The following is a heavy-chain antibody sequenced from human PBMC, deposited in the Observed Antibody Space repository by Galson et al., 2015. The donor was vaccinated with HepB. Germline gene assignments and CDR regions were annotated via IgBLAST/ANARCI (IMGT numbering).Heavy chain of an antibody. CDR2: TYYRSKWYN. J-gene: IGHJ4*02. Sequence: GAISGDSVSSKSAAWNWIRQSPSRGLEWLGRTYYRSKWYNDYTVSLKGRITINPDTSKNQFSLQLNSVTPEDTAVYYCARDRGSSVSGYSFDYWGQGTLVTVSS. CDR3: ARDRGSSVSGYSFDY. CDR1: GDSVSSKSAA. D-gene: IGHD6-19*01. V-gene: IGHV6-1*01.